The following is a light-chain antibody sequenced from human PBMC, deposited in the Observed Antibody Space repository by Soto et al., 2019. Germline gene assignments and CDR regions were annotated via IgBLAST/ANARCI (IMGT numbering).Light chain of an antibody. CDR1: QSVRTY. Sequence: EIVLTQSPATLSLSPGERATLSCKASQSVRTYLAWYQQKPGQAPRLLIYDASTRATGIPARFTASGSGTDFTLTISSLEPEDFAVYYCQQRSNWPPLTFGGGTRVEIK. V-gene: IGKV3-11*01. CDR3: QQRSNWPPLT. J-gene: IGKJ4*01. CDR2: DAS.